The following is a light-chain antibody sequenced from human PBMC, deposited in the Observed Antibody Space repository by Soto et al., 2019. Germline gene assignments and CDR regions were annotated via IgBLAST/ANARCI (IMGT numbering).Light chain of an antibody. Sequence: QSVLTQPASVSGSLGQSITISCTGASSDVGGFNYVSWYQQHPDKAPKLMIFDVSNRPSGVSNRFSGSKSGNTASLTISGLQSEDEAEYYCGSYTTSSNYVFGTGTKVTVL. CDR3: GSYTTSSNYV. CDR2: DVS. J-gene: IGLJ1*01. CDR1: SSDVGGFNY. V-gene: IGLV2-14*03.